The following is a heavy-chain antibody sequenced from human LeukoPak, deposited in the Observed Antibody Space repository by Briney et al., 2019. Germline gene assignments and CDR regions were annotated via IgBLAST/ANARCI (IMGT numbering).Heavy chain of an antibody. Sequence: GGSLRLSCAASGFTFRSYAMSWVRQAPGKGPEWVSTISTSGGSTYYADSVKGRFTVSRDNSKNTLYLQMNSLRAEDTAVYYCAKNVEISGTSCWGQGTLVTVSS. D-gene: IGHD5-12*01. CDR3: AKNVEISGTSC. CDR1: GFTFRSYA. J-gene: IGHJ4*02. V-gene: IGHV3-23*01. CDR2: ISTSGGST.